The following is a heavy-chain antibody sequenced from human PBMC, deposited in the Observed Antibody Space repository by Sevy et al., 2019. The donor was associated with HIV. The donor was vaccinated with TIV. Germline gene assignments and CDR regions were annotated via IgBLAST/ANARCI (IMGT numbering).Heavy chain of an antibody. J-gene: IGHJ6*02. CDR1: GFTFSSYA. V-gene: IGHV3-30-3*01. D-gene: IGHD2-2*01. CDR3: ARDIDIVVVPAASYYYGMDV. CDR2: ISYDGSNK. Sequence: GSLRLSCAASGFTFSSYAMHWVRQAPGKGLEWVAVISYDGSNKYYADSVKGRFTISRDNSKNTLYLQMNSLRAEDTAVYYCARDIDIVVVPAASYYYGMDVWGQGTTVTVSS.